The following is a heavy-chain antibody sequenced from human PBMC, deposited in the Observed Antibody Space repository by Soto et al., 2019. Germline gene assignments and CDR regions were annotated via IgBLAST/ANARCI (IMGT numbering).Heavy chain of an antibody. CDR3: ARDMSGCSSSDCYLSGWFDP. J-gene: IGHJ5*02. CDR1: GAPITSGAYS. D-gene: IGHD2-21*02. V-gene: IGHV4-30-2*01. Sequence: PSETLSLTCTVSGAPITSGAYSWSWIRQPPGKGLEWIGFIYQSGSTHYNPSLKSRVTISVDRSKNHFSLQLTSLTAADTAVYYCARDMSGCSSSDCYLSGWFDPWGPGTLVTVS. CDR2: IYQSGST.